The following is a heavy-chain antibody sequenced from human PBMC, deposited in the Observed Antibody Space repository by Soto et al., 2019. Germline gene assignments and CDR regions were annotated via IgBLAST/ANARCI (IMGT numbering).Heavy chain of an antibody. J-gene: IGHJ4*02. CDR2: IYYSGST. Sequence: KPSETLSLTCTVSGTSINSGDYYWSWIRQPPGKGLEWIGHIYYSGSTYYNPSLKSRAGISVDSSKSQVSLKLTSVTAADTAVYFRARILMNYYRLDYWGQGALVTVSS. CDR3: ARILMNYYRLDY. V-gene: IGHV4-30-4*01. CDR1: GTSINSGDYY. D-gene: IGHD3-10*01.